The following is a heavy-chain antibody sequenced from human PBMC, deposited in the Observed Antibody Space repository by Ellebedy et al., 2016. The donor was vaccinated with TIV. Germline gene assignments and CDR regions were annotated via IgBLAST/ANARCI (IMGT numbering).Heavy chain of an antibody. Sequence: MPSETLSLTCTVPGGSISSYYWSWIRQPPGKGLEWIGYIYYSGSTNYNPSLKSRVTISVDTSKNQFSLKLSSVTAADTAVYYCARGNHYYDSSGYYYQFDYWGQGTLVTVSS. CDR1: GGSISSYY. D-gene: IGHD3-22*01. J-gene: IGHJ4*02. CDR2: IYYSGST. CDR3: ARGNHYYDSSGYYYQFDY. V-gene: IGHV4-59*01.